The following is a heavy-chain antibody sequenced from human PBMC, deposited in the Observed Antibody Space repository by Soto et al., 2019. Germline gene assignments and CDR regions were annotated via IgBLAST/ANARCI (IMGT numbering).Heavy chain of an antibody. Sequence: GESLKISCKGSGYSFTSYWIGCVRQMPGKGLECMGIIYPGDSDTRYSPSFQGQVTISADKSISTAYLQWSSLKASDTAMYYCARTAAAGKYYNGMDVWGQGTTVTVSS. CDR2: IYPGDSDT. D-gene: IGHD6-13*01. V-gene: IGHV5-51*01. CDR3: ARTAAAGKYYNGMDV. CDR1: GYSFTSYW. J-gene: IGHJ6*02.